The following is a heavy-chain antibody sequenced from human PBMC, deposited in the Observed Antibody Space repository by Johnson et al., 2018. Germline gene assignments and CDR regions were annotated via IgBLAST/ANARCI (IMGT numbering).Heavy chain of an antibody. CDR1: GFTFSDYY. Sequence: QVQLVESGGGLVKPGGSLRLSCAASGFTFSDYYMSWIRQAPGKGLEWVSYISTSGSTKYYADSVKGRFTISRDNAKNSLYLQMNRLRAEDTALYYCPKFQTEIYYYYYMDVWGKGTTVTVSS. D-gene: IGHD5-24*01. CDR3: PKFQTEIYYYYYMDV. J-gene: IGHJ6*03. CDR2: ISTSGSTK. V-gene: IGHV3-11*01.